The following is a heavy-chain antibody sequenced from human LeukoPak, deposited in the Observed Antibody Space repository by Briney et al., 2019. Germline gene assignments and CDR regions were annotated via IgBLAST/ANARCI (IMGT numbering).Heavy chain of an antibody. CDR3: AKAKQWLPRAFDY. Sequence: GGSLRLTCAASGFTLSSYAMSWVRQAPGKGLEWVSSISGSGGSTYYADSVKGRLTISRDNSKNTLYLQMNSLRAEDTAVYYCAKAKQWLPRAFDYWGQGTLVTVSS. CDR2: ISGSGGST. V-gene: IGHV3-23*01. J-gene: IGHJ4*02. D-gene: IGHD6-19*01. CDR1: GFTLSSYA.